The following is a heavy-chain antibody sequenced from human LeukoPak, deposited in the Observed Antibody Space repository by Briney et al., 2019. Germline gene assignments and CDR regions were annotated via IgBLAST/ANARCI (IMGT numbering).Heavy chain of an antibody. CDR3: ARKSPGPGQFFDY. Sequence: ASVKVSCKASGYIFTGYTIHWVRQAPGQRLEWMGWINGGSDNTKNSQKFQGRVTITRDTSASTAYMELSSLRPEDTAVYYCARKSPGPGQFFDYWGQGTLVTVSS. J-gene: IGHJ4*02. CDR2: INGGSDNT. V-gene: IGHV1-3*01. CDR1: GYIFTGYT. D-gene: IGHD5-24*01.